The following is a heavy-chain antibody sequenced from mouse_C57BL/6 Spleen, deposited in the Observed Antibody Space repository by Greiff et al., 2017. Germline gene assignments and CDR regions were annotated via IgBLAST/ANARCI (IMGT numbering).Heavy chain of an antibody. CDR2: IYPGDGDT. Sequence: QVQLQQSGPELVKPGASVKISCKASGYAFSSSWMNWVKQRPGKGLEWIGRIYPGDGDTNYNGKFKGKATLTADKSSSTAYMQLSSLTSEDSAVYFCARSKPPTGTDDYWGQGTTLTVSS. V-gene: IGHV1-82*01. CDR3: ARSKPPTGTDDY. D-gene: IGHD4-1*02. J-gene: IGHJ2*01. CDR1: GYAFSSSW.